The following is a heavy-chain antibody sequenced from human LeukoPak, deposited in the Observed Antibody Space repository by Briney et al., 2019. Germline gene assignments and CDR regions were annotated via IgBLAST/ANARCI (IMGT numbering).Heavy chain of an antibody. CDR3: ARDTPGGAFDF. Sequence: GGSLRLSCAASGFTFDSYEMNWVRQPPGKGLEWVSYVSSIASSKHYAESVKGRFTISRDNAKNLLFLQMNSLRGEDTAVYFCARDTPGGAFDFWGQGTMVTVSS. D-gene: IGHD2-15*01. CDR1: GFTFDSYE. V-gene: IGHV3-48*03. J-gene: IGHJ3*01. CDR2: VSSIASSK.